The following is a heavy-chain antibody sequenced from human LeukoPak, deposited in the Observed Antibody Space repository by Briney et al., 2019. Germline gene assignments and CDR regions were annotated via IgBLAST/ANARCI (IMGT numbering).Heavy chain of an antibody. Sequence: GESLRLSCSASGFIFSSYSMNWVRQAPGKGLEWVSSISSYSNYVYYADSLKGRFTISRDNAKNSLYLQMNSLRAEDTAVYYCAKGRAPYYYDSSDFFDYWGQGTLVTVSS. CDR3: AKGRAPYYYDSSDFFDY. J-gene: IGHJ4*02. V-gene: IGHV3-21*06. D-gene: IGHD3-22*01. CDR1: GFIFSSYS. CDR2: ISSYSNYV.